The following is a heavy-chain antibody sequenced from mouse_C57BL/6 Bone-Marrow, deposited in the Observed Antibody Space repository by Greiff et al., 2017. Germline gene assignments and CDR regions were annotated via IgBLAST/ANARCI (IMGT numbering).Heavy chain of an antibody. CDR2: INSNYGTS. J-gene: IGHJ1*03. CDR1: GYSFTDYN. D-gene: IGHD1-1*01. CDR3: ARRWGSSYWYFDV. V-gene: IGHV1-39*01. Sequence: VQLQQSGPELVKPGASVTISCKASGYSFTDYNMNWVKQSNGNSLEWIGVINSNYGTSCYHQKFKGKATLTVDQSSSTAYMQLNSLTSEDSAVYYCARRWGSSYWYFDVWGTGTTVTVSS.